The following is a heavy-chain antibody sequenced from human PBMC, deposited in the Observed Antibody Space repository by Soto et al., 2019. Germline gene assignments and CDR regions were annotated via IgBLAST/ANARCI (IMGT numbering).Heavy chain of an antibody. CDR3: ARGEGYSGTFYAGFDS. D-gene: IGHD1-26*01. V-gene: IGHV1-69*01. J-gene: IGHJ4*02. CDR1: GGTFSTYA. CDR2: IIPVFGVT. Sequence: QVRLVQSGAEVKKPGSSVKVSCKAAGGTFSTYAFSWVRQAPGQGLEWMGGIIPVFGVTTYAQKFQGRVAIIADESTTTVSMKVTSLKSEDTAVYYCARGEGYSGTFYAGFDSWGQGALISVSS.